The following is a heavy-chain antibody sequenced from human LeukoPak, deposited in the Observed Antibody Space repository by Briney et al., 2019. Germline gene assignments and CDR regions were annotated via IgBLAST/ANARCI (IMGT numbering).Heavy chain of an antibody. J-gene: IGHJ5*02. D-gene: IGHD3-10*01. Sequence: KPSETLSLTCTVSGDSISSYYWSWIRQSPGKGLECIGYIHYTGSTNYNPSLKSRVTISVETSKNQFSLKLKSVTAADTAVYYCARGGYYGSGNDFRFDPWGQGTLVTVSS. CDR1: GDSISSYY. CDR3: ARGGYYGSGNDFRFDP. V-gene: IGHV4-59*01. CDR2: IHYTGST.